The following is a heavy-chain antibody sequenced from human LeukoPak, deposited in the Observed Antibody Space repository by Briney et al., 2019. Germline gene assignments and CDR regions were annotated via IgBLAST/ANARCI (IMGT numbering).Heavy chain of an antibody. J-gene: IGHJ3*02. Sequence: SETLSLTCTVSGGSISSSSYYWGWIRQPPGRGLEWIGSIYYSGSTYYNPSLKSRVTISVVTSKNQFSLKLSSVTAADTAVYYWARPRHLVLEVFNIWAKGQWSPSLQ. CDR3: ARPRHLVLEVFNI. CDR1: GGSISSSSYY. V-gene: IGHV4-39*01. D-gene: IGHD6-6*01. CDR2: IYYSGST.